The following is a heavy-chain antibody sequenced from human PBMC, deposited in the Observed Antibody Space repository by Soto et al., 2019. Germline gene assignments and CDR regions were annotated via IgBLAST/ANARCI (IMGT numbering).Heavy chain of an antibody. Sequence: GWCLRLSCAASGFTFSSYWMSLVRQAPGKGLEWVANIKQDGSEKYYVDSVKGRFTISRDNAKNSLYLQMNSLRAEDTAVYYCGRGQRGGSCFDNWGTGTLVTVFS. CDR2: IKQDGSEK. J-gene: IGHJ4*02. D-gene: IGHD2-15*01. CDR3: GRGQRGGSCFDN. V-gene: IGHV3-7*01. CDR1: GFTFSSYW.